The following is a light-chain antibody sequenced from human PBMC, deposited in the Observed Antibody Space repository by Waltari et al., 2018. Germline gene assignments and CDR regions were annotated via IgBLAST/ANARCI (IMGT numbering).Light chain of an antibody. V-gene: IGKV3-15*01. CDR2: EAS. Sequence: EIVMTQSPATPSVSPGGRVTLPCRASQNVRTNLAWYQQKSGQAPSLLIYEASTRATGIPARISGSGSGTEFTLTISGLQSEDFAVYYCQQYNNWPRTFGQGTKVEVK. J-gene: IGKJ1*01. CDR3: QQYNNWPRT. CDR1: QNVRTN.